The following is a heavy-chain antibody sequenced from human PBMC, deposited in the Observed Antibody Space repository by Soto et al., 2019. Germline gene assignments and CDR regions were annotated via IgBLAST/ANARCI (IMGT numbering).Heavy chain of an antibody. CDR2: IYYSGST. D-gene: IGHD2-15*01. Sequence: SETLSLTCTFSGGSISSSSYYWGWIRQPPGKGLEWIGSIYYSGSTYYNPSLKSRVTISVDTSKNQFSLKPSSVTAADTAVYYCARHGSGVLPDRYFDYWGQGTLVTVSS. CDR1: GGSISSSSYY. V-gene: IGHV4-39*01. J-gene: IGHJ4*02. CDR3: ARHGSGVLPDRYFDY.